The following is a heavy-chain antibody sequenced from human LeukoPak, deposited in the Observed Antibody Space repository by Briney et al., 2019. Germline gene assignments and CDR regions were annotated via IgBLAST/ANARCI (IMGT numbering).Heavy chain of an antibody. J-gene: IGHJ3*02. CDR3: ARVGPQWEPKPGAFDI. V-gene: IGHV4-31*03. D-gene: IGHD1-26*01. Sequence: SETLSLICTVSGGSISSGGYYWSWIRQHPGKGLEWIGYIYYSGSTYYNPSLKSRVTISVDTSKNQFSLKLSSVTAADTAVYYCARVGPQWEPKPGAFDIWGQGTMVTVSS. CDR2: IYYSGST. CDR1: GGSISSGGYY.